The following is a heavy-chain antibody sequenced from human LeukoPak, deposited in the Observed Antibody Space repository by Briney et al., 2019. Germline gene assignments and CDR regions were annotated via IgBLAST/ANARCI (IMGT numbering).Heavy chain of an antibody. CDR2: INTDGSIG. Sequence: GGSLRLSCAASGFIFSNYWMHWVRQAPGKGLVWVSRINTDGSIGTYADSVKGRFTISRDNAKKSLYLQMTSLTAEDTAVCYCARDRGAYCGGDCYLGFDYWGRGTLVTVSS. V-gene: IGHV3-74*01. D-gene: IGHD2-21*02. J-gene: IGHJ4*01. CDR3: ARDRGAYCGGDCYLGFDY. CDR1: GFIFSNYW.